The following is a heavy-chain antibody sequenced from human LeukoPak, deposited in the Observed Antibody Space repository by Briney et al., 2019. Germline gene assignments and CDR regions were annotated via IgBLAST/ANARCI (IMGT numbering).Heavy chain of an antibody. J-gene: IGHJ5*02. V-gene: IGHV3-23*01. CDR3: AKTWYGSGSYYPMFDP. CDR1: GFTFSSYA. D-gene: IGHD3-10*01. CDR2: ISGSGGST. Sequence: GGSLRLSCAASGFTFSSYAMSWVRQAPGKGLEWVSGISGSGGSTYYADSMKGRFTISRDNSKNTLYLQMNSLRAEDTAVYYCAKTWYGSGSYYPMFDPWGQGTLVTVSS.